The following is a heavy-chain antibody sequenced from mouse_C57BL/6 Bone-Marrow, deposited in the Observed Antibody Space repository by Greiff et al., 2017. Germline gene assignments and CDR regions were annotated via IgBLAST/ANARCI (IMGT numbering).Heavy chain of an antibody. CDR1: GYTFTSYT. CDR3: ARCNYYRGYAMDY. CDR2: INPSSGDT. Sequence: QVQLQQSGAELARPGASVKMSCKASGYTFTSYTMHWVKQRPGQGLEWIGYINPSSGDTKYNQKFKDKATLTADKSSSTAYMQLSSLTYEDSAVYYGARCNYYRGYAMDYWGQGTSVTVSS. V-gene: IGHV1-4*01. J-gene: IGHJ4*01. D-gene: IGHD1-1*01.